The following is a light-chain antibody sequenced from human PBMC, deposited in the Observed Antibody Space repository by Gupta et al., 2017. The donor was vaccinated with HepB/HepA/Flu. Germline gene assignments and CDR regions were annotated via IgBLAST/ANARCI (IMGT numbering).Light chain of an antibody. CDR1: QSVSRY. CDR2: DAS. V-gene: IGKV3-11*01. J-gene: IGKJ4*01. CDR3: QQRIDWPLT. Sequence: EIVLTQSPVTLSLSPGERATLSCRASQSVSRYLAWYQQKPGQPPSLLVFDASNRATGVPARFSGSGSGTDFTLTISSLDPEDFAVYYCQQRIDWPLTFGGGTMVEIK.